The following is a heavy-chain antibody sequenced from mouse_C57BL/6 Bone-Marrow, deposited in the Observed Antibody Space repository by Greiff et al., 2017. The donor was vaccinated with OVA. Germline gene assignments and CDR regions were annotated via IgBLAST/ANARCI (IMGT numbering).Heavy chain of an antibody. CDR3: AREGWLLHYFDY. J-gene: IGHJ2*01. CDR2: ISYDGSN. D-gene: IGHD2-3*01. CDR1: GYSITSGYY. V-gene: IGHV3-6*01. Sequence: EVQLVESGPGLVKPSQSLSLTCSVTGYSITSGYYWNWIRQFPGNKLEWMGYISYDGSNNYNPSLKNRISITRDTSKNQFFLKLNSVTTEDTATYYCAREGWLLHYFDYWGQGTTLTVSS.